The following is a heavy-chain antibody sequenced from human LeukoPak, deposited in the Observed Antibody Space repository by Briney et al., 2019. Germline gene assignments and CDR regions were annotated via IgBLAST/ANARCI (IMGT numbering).Heavy chain of an antibody. CDR2: ITRSGTFI. V-gene: IGHV3-21*01. J-gene: IGHJ4*02. CDR1: RFTFSSYT. CDR3: ARGEYGSGSYHIDY. D-gene: IGHD3-10*01. Sequence: GGSLRLSCAASRFTFSSYTMNWVRQAPGKGLEWVSSITRSGTFIYYADSVKGRFTISRDNAKNSLYLQMNSLRAEDTAVYYCARGEYGSGSYHIDYWGQGTLVTVSS.